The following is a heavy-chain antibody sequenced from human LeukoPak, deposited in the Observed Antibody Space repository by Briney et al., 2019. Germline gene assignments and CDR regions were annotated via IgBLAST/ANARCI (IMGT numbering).Heavy chain of an antibody. J-gene: IGHJ1*01. Sequence: GGSLRLSCAASGFTFSSYGMYWVRQAPGKGLEWVAVIWYDGSDKYYADSVKGRFTISRDNSKNTLYLQMNSLRVEDTAVYYCARDTSPGYFQHWGQGTLVTVSS. CDR1: GFTFSSYG. V-gene: IGHV3-33*07. CDR3: ARDTSPGYFQH. CDR2: IWYDGSDK.